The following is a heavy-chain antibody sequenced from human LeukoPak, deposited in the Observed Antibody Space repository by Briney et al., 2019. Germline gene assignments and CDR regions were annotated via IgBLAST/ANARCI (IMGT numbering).Heavy chain of an antibody. CDR1: GGSISSSNYY. CDR2: IYTTGSP. J-gene: IGHJ5*02. D-gene: IGHD3-10*01. CDR3: ARDRGITTARGVPSWFDP. Sequence: PSETLSLTCTVSGGSISSSNYYWTWIRQPAGKGLEWIGRIYTTGSPSYSPSLKSRVTISVDTSTSQFSLKLTSVSAADTAVYYCARDRGITTARGVPSWFDPWGQGTLVTVSS. V-gene: IGHV4-61*02.